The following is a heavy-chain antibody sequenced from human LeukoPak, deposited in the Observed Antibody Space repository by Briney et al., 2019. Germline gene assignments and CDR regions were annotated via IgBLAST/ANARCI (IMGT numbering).Heavy chain of an antibody. CDR2: IIPIFGTA. CDR1: GGTFSGYA. Sequence: GASVKVSCKASGGTFSGYASSGVGQAPGKGLEWLGGIIPIFGTANYAQKFQGRVTITADESTSTAYMELSSLRSEDTAVYYCARDTNYYGSGSYGYWGQGTLVTVSS. J-gene: IGHJ4*02. V-gene: IGHV1-69*13. D-gene: IGHD3-10*01. CDR3: ARDTNYYGSGSYGY.